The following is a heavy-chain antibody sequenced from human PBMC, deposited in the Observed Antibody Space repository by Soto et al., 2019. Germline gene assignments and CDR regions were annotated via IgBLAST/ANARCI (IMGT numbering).Heavy chain of an antibody. V-gene: IGHV4-31*03. CDR3: ARESKYDTSGYPPWFAP. Sequence: QVQLQESGPGLVKPSQTLSLTCTVSVASISSGGYYWSWIRQHPGEGLEWIGYIYYSGSTSYNPSLKSRVTISVDTSKNQFSLKLSSVTDADTAVYYYARESKYDTSGYPPWFAPWGQGTLVTVSS. J-gene: IGHJ5*02. CDR2: IYYSGST. D-gene: IGHD3-22*01. CDR1: VASISSGGYY.